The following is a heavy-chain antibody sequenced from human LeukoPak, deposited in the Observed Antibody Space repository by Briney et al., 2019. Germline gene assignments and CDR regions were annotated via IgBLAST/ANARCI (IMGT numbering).Heavy chain of an antibody. D-gene: IGHD3-9*01. J-gene: IGHJ4*02. V-gene: IGHV3-23*01. CDR1: GFIFSTHA. CDR3: AKWGDYDVLTGYYVSDF. CDR2: IFGRSGST. Sequence: PGGSRRLPCAPPGFIFSTHARYGFRQAPGKGLEWVSAIFGRSGSTYYADSVKGRFTISRDSSKNTLYLQMNSLRADDTAVYYCAKWGDYDVLTGYYVSDFWGQGTLVTVSS.